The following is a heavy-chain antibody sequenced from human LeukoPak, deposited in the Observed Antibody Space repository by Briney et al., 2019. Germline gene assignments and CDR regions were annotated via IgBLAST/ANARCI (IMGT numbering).Heavy chain of an antibody. Sequence: KPSETLSLTCTVSGGSISSYYWSWIRQPPGKGLEWIGYIYYSGSTNYNPSLKSRVTISVDASKNQFSLKLSSVTAADTAVYCCARGSADTAMVTIDYWGQGTLVTVSS. CDR1: GGSISSYY. V-gene: IGHV4-59*01. CDR2: IYYSGST. CDR3: ARGSADTAMVTIDY. J-gene: IGHJ4*02. D-gene: IGHD5-18*01.